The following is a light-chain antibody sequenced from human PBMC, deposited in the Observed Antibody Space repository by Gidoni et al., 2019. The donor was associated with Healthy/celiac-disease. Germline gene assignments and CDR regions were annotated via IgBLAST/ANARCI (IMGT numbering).Light chain of an antibody. CDR3: QQSYSPLWT. V-gene: IGKV1-39*01. J-gene: IGKJ1*01. CDR2: AAS. Sequence: DSLMTQSPSSMSASVGDRNTITCRASQTNSSYLNWYQQKPGKAPKLLISAASSLQSGVPSRFSGSGSGTDFTLTITSRPPEDFATYYCQQSYSPLWTFGQGTTVEIK. CDR1: QTNSSY.